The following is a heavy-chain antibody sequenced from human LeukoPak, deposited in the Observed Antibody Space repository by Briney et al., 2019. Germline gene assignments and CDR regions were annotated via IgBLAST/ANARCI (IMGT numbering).Heavy chain of an antibody. CDR2: INPNSGGT. J-gene: IGHJ4*02. CDR1: GYTFTGYY. Sequence: ASVKVSCKASGYTFTGYYMHWVRQAPGQGLEWMGRINPNSGGTNYAQKFQGRVTMTRDTSISTAYMELSGLRSDDTAVYYCARAFGGVIVNDYWGQGTLVTVSS. V-gene: IGHV1-2*06. D-gene: IGHD3-16*02. CDR3: ARAFGGVIVNDY.